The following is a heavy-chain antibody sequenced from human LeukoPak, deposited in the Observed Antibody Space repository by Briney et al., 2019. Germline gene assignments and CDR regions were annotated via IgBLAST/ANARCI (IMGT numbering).Heavy chain of an antibody. CDR2: ITPIFGAA. V-gene: IGHV1-69*13. J-gene: IGHJ4*02. Sequence: SVKVSRKASGGTFSSYPFTWVRQAPGQGLEWMGEITPIFGAANYAQTFQGRVTITADESTSTVFMELSSLRSDDTAFYYCARNSRVGSTSGLNYWGQGTLVTVSS. D-gene: IGHD4-23*01. CDR3: ARNSRVGSTSGLNY. CDR1: GGTFSSYP.